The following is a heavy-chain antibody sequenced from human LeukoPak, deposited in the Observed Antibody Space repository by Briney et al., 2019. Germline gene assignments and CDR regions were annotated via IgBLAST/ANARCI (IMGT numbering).Heavy chain of an antibody. D-gene: IGHD3-22*01. Sequence: PSETLSLTCAVSGGSISSGGYSWSWIRQPPGKGLEWIGYIYHSGSTYYNPSLKSRVTISVDRSKNQFSLKLSSVTAADTAVYYCARGGYYYDSSGYYYHYWGQGTLVTVSS. CDR1: GGSISSGGYS. CDR3: ARGGYYYDSSGYYYHY. CDR2: IYHSGST. J-gene: IGHJ4*02. V-gene: IGHV4-30-2*01.